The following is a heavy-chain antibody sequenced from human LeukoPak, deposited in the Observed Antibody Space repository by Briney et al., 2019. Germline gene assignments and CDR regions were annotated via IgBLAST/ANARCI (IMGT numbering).Heavy chain of an antibody. CDR3: AKDWWYSSGWPFDY. CDR1: GFTFSSYA. V-gene: IGHV3-23*01. CDR2: ISGSGGST. D-gene: IGHD6-19*01. J-gene: IGHJ4*02. Sequence: GGSLRLSCAASGFTFSSYAMSWVRQAPGKGLEWVSAISGSGGSTYYADSVKGRFTISRDNSKNTLYLQINSLRAEDTAVYYCAKDWWYSSGWPFDYWGQGTLVTVSS.